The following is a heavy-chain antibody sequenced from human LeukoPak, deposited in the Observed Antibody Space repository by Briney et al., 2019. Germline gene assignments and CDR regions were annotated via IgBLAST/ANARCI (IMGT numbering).Heavy chain of an antibody. CDR3: AKDLYSFGPFDY. J-gene: IGHJ4*02. CDR2: ISGGGGST. V-gene: IGHV3-23*01. Sequence: GGSLRLSCAASGFTLSSYAMSWVRQPPGKGLEWVSGISGGGGSTYYADSVKGRFTISRDNSKNTLYLQMNSLRAEDTAVYYCAKDLYSFGPFDYWGQGTLVTVSS. CDR1: GFTLSSYA. D-gene: IGHD5-18*01.